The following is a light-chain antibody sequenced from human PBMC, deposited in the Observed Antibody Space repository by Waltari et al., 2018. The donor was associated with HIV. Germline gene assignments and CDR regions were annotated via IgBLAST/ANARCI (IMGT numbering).Light chain of an antibody. J-gene: IGKJ4*01. V-gene: IGKV3-11*01. CDR1: QSVQEF. CDR3: QHRTTWPPT. CDR2: DAS. Sequence: EIVLTQSPAILSVSPGETATLSCRASQSVQEFLAWYQRRPGKVPRLVVYDASKRAAGVPDRFSGSGFGTDFTLTISGLEPEDVAFYYCQHRTTWPPTFGGGTRVEIE.